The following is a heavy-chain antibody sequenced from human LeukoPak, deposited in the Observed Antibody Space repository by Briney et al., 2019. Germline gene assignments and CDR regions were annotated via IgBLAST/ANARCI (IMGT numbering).Heavy chain of an antibody. Sequence: GASVKVPCKASGYTFTSYVISWVRQAPGQGLEWMGWISAYNGNTNYAQKFQGRVTMTTDTSTSTVYMELRSLTSDATAVYYCARGRQQWLVGGAFDIWGQGTMVTVSS. CDR1: GYTFTSYV. CDR3: ARGRQQWLVGGAFDI. J-gene: IGHJ3*02. CDR2: ISAYNGNT. V-gene: IGHV1-18*01. D-gene: IGHD6-19*01.